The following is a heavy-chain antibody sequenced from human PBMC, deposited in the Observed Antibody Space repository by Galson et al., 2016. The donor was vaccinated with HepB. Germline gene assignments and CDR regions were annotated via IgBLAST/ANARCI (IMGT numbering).Heavy chain of an antibody. CDR3: AREIVVIPAAMSYGMDV. CDR2: VIPIFGAP. V-gene: IGHV1-69*13. Sequence: SVKVSCKASGCTFSNSGISWVRQAPGQGLEWMGGVIPIFGAPKYAQNFQGRVTISADESTSTAYMELNTLRSEDTAIYYCAREIVVIPAAMSYGMDVWGPGTTVTVAS. J-gene: IGHJ6*02. CDR1: GCTFSNSG. D-gene: IGHD2-2*01.